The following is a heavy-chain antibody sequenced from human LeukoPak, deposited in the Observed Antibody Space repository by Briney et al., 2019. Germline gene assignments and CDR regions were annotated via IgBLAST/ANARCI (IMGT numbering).Heavy chain of an antibody. CDR2: IYSGGST. CDR1: GGSVSSNY. J-gene: IGHJ4*02. CDR3: ARNLDHDYGDYYFDY. D-gene: IGHD4-17*01. Sequence: ETLSLTCTVSGGSVSSNYMSWVRQAPGKGLEWVSIIYSGGSTYYADSVKGRFTISRDNSKNTLYLQMNSLRAEDTAVYYCARNLDHDYGDYYFDYWGQGTLVTVSS. V-gene: IGHV3-66*01.